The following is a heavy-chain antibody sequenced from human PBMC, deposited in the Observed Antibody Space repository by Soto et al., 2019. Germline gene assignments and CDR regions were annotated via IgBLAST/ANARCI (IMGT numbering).Heavy chain of an antibody. CDR2: IKSKTDGGTT. CDR3: AADRFLNGVCYRVWW. D-gene: IGHD2-8*01. CDR1: GVTFSNAW. J-gene: IGHJ4*02. Sequence: EVQLVESGGGLVKPGGSLRLSCAASGVTFSNAWMNWVRQAPGKGLEWVGRIKSKTDGGTTDYAAPEKGRFTISRDNSKNKLYLQMNSLEPEDTAVYYCAADRFLNGVCYRVWWWGQGTLVTVSS. V-gene: IGHV3-15*07.